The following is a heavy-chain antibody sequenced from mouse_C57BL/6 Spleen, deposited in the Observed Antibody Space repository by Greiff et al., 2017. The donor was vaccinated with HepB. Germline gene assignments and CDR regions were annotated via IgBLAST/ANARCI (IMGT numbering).Heavy chain of an antibody. J-gene: IGHJ1*03. CDR1: GYTFTDHT. D-gene: IGHD2-5*01. CDR2: IYPRDGST. CDR3: ATAYYSNHWYFDV. Sequence: QVQLQQSDAELVKPGASVKISCKVSGYTFTDHTIHWMKQRPEQGLEWIGYIYPRDGSTKYNEKFKGKATLTADKSSSTAYMKLNSLTSEDSAVYFCATAYYSNHWYFDVWGTGTTVTVSS. V-gene: IGHV1-78*01.